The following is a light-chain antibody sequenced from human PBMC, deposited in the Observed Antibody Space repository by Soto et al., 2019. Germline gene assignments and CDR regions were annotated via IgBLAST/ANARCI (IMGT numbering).Light chain of an antibody. CDR3: QNYYYNRST. CDR1: QNTRNW. CDR2: DPY. V-gene: IGKV1-5*01. Sequence: DIQMTQSPSTLFASLGDRVTITCRASQNTRNWVAWYQQKPGQAPRLLIYDPYKLFSSAPSRFSGGGSGTELNPTISRRQADDLGTVYCQNYYYNRSTFVQGTKVE. J-gene: IGKJ1*01.